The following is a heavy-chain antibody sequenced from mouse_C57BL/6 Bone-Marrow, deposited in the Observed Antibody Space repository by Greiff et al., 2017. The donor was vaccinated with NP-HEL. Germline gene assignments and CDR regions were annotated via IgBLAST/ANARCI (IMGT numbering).Heavy chain of an antibody. Sequence: VMLVESGAELVRPGTSVKVSCKASGYAFTNYLIEWVKQRPGQGLEWIGVINPGSGGTNYNEKFKGKATLTADKSSSTAYMQLSSLTSEDSAVYFCARSGYGATVVFDYWGQGTTLTVSS. J-gene: IGHJ2*01. CDR1: GYAFTNYL. CDR3: ARSGYGATVVFDY. D-gene: IGHD1-1*01. V-gene: IGHV1-54*01. CDR2: INPGSGGT.